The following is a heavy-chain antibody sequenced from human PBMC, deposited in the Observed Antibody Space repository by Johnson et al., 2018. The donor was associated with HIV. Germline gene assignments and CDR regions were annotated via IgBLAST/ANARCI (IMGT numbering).Heavy chain of an antibody. CDR1: GLSVSNNY. CDR2: IKQDGSEK. CDR3: ARLRGAFDI. J-gene: IGHJ3*02. V-gene: IGHV3-7*01. D-gene: IGHD3-10*01. Sequence: VQLVESGGGLVQPGGSLRLSCAASGLSVSNNYMTWVRQAPGKGLEWVANIKQDGSEKYYVDSVKGRFTISRDNSKNTLYLQMGSLRVEDMAVYYCARLRGAFDIWGQGTMVTVSS.